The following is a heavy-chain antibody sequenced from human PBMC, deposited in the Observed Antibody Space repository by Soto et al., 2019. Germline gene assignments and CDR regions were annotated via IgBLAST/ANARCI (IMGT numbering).Heavy chain of an antibody. D-gene: IGHD1-26*01. Sequence: QVQLVESGGGVVQPGRSLRLSCAASGFTFSSYAMHWVRQAPGKGLEWVAGISYDGSNKYYADSVKGRFTISRDNSKNTLYLQMNSLRAEDTDVYYCARDGPGEPSDYYYYYGMDVWGQGTTVTVSS. CDR1: GFTFSSYA. V-gene: IGHV3-30-3*01. J-gene: IGHJ6*02. CDR2: ISYDGSNK. CDR3: ARDGPGEPSDYYYYYGMDV.